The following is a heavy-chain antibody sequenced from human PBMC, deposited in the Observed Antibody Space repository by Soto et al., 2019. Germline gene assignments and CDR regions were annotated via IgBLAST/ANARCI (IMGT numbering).Heavy chain of an antibody. V-gene: IGHV1-18*04. CDR1: GYTFTSYG. J-gene: IGHJ6*02. CDR2: ISAYNGNT. Sequence: ASVKASCKASGYTFTSYGISWVRQAPGQGLEWMGWISAYNGNTNYAQKLQGRVTMTTDTSPSTAYMELRSLRSDDTAVYYCARAYDILTTRHYYYGMDVWGQGTTVTVSS. CDR3: ARAYDILTTRHYYYGMDV. D-gene: IGHD3-9*01.